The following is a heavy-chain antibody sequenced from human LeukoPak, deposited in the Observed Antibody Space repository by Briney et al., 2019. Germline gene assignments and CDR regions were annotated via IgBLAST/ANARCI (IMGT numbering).Heavy chain of an antibody. V-gene: IGHV3-30*18. Sequence: GRSLRLSCAASGFTLRSYGMHWVRQAPGKGLVWVAVISYDGSNKYYADSVKGRFTISRDNSKNTLYLQMNSLRADDTAVYYCANMEWELPSDYWGQGTLVTVSS. CDR2: ISYDGSNK. CDR1: GFTLRSYG. D-gene: IGHD1-26*01. J-gene: IGHJ4*02. CDR3: ANMEWELPSDY.